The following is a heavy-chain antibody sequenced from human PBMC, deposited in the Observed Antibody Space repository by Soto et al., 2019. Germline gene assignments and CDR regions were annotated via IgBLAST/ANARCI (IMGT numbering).Heavy chain of an antibody. Sequence: ASVKVSCKASGYTFTSYDINWVRQATGQGLEWMGWMNPNSGNTGYAQKFQGRVTMTRNTSISTAYMELSSLRSEDTAVYYCALEGSDSAAPNDAFDIWGDGPMVTVSS. V-gene: IGHV1-8*01. CDR3: ALEGSDSAAPNDAFDI. J-gene: IGHJ3*02. CDR1: GYTFTSYD. CDR2: MNPNSGNT. D-gene: IGHD1-26*01.